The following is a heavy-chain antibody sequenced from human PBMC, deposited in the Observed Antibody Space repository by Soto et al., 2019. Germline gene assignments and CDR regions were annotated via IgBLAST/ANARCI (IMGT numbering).Heavy chain of an antibody. J-gene: IGHJ6*02. Sequence: ASVKVSCTASGYTFTTYYINWVRQAPGQGLEWMGSISSKKGNTNYAQNFQGRVTVTTDTSTTTAYMELRSLRSDDTAVYYCARMRQLVRISYHYYYGMDVWGQGTTVTVSS. V-gene: IGHV1-18*04. CDR3: ARMRQLVRISYHYYYGMDV. CDR1: GYTFTTYY. CDR2: ISSKKGNT. D-gene: IGHD6-6*01.